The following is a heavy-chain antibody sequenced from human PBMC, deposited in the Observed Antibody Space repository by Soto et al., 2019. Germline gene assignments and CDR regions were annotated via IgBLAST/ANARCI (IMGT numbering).Heavy chain of an antibody. D-gene: IGHD1-26*01. CDR3: ARAVGATTPYYYGMDV. CDR1: GFTFSSYA. CDR2: ISYDGSNK. V-gene: IGHV3-30-3*01. Sequence: GGSLRLSCAASGFTFSSYAMHWVRQAPGKGLEWVAVISYDGSNKYYADSVKGRFTISRDNSENTLYLQMNSLRAEDTAVYYCARAVGATTPYYYGMDVWGQGTTVTVSS. J-gene: IGHJ6*02.